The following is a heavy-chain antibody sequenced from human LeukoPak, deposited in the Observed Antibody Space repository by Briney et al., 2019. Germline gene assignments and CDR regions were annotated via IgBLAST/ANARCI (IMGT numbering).Heavy chain of an antibody. Sequence: GGSPRLSCAVSGFTVSSNYMSWVRQAPGKGLEWVSVIYSGGSTYYADSVKGRFTISRDNSKNTLYLRMNSLRAEDTAVYYCASDQRGCSGGSCYSRAFDIWGQGTMVTVSS. D-gene: IGHD2-15*01. V-gene: IGHV3-53*01. CDR3: ASDQRGCSGGSCYSRAFDI. CDR2: IYSGGST. J-gene: IGHJ3*02. CDR1: GFTVSSNY.